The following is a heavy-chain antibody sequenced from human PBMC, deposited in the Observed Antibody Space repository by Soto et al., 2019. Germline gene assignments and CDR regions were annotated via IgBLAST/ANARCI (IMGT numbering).Heavy chain of an antibody. CDR3: DRAYCSGGSCSYLDP. CDR1: GASISSGDYY. Sequence: SETLSLTCTVSGASISSGDYYWSWIRQPPGKGLEWIGYISYSGSTYYNPSLKSRVSISVDTSKNQFSLKLSSVTAADTAVFYCDRAYCSGGSCSYLDPGGQGTLVTVSS. V-gene: IGHV4-30-4*01. J-gene: IGHJ5*02. D-gene: IGHD2-15*01. CDR2: ISYSGST.